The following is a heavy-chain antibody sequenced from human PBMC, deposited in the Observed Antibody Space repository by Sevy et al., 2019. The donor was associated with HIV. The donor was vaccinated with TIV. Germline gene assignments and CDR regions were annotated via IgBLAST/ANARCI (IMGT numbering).Heavy chain of an antibody. CDR3: SGGGETAGGGGFDY. CDR1: GFTFDDYG. Sequence: GGSLRLSCTASGFTFDDYGMSWVRQAPGKGLEWVGFIRSKSYDRTTEHAASVKGRFTISRDDSKSIAYLQMSSLKSEDTAIYYCSGGGETAGGGGFDYWGQGTLVTVSS. J-gene: IGHJ4*02. D-gene: IGHD6-13*01. CDR2: IRSKSYDRTT. V-gene: IGHV3-49*04.